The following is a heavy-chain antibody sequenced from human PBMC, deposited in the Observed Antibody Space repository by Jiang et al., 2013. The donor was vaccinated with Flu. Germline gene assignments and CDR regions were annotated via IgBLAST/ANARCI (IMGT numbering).Heavy chain of an antibody. J-gene: IGHJ3*02. D-gene: IGHD1-7*01. V-gene: IGHV3-66*01. CDR2: IYSGGST. CDR1: GFTVSSNY. Sequence: VQLLESGGGLVQPGGSLRLSCAASGFTVSSNYMSWVRQAPGKGLEWVSVIYSGGSTYYADSVKGRFTISRDNSKNTLYLQMNSLRAEDTAVYYCARGHNWNYADEAFDIWGQGTMVTVSS. CDR3: ARGHNWNYADEAFDI.